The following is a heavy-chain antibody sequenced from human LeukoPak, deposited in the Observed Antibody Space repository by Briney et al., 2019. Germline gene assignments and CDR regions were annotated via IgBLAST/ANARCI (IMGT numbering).Heavy chain of an antibody. CDR2: INPNSGGT. Sequence: EASVKVSCKASGYTFTGYYMHLVRQAPGQGLEWMGWINPNSGGTNYAQKFQGRVTMTRDTSISTAYMELSRLRSDDTAVYYCARNTIAVADGYYYGMDVWGQGTTVTVSS. J-gene: IGHJ6*02. V-gene: IGHV1-2*02. D-gene: IGHD6-19*01. CDR1: GYTFTGYY. CDR3: ARNTIAVADGYYYGMDV.